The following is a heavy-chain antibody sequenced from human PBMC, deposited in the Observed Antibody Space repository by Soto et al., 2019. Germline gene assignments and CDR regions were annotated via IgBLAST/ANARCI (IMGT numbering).Heavy chain of an antibody. CDR2: ISYDGSNK. D-gene: IGHD1-26*01. CDR1: GFTFSSYG. Sequence: GSLRLSCAASGFTFSSYGMHWVRQAPGKGLEWVAVISYDGSNKYYADSVKGRFTISRDNSKNTLYLQMNSLRAEDTAVYYCAKDLVGAQRDWGQGTLVTVSS. J-gene: IGHJ4*02. CDR3: AKDLVGAQRD. V-gene: IGHV3-30*18.